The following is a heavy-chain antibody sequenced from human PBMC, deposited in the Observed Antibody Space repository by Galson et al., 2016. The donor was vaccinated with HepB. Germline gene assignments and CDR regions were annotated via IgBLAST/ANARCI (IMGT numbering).Heavy chain of an antibody. J-gene: IGHJ4*02. CDR2: IYSGGGT. V-gene: IGHV3-53*01. CDR3: ARARGGRLPDF. CDR1: GFSLSSNY. D-gene: IGHD3-10*01. Sequence: SLRLSCAVSGFSLSSNYVTWVRQTPGRGLEWVSIIYSGGGTHYADSLKGRFTISRDEFNGTVYLQMSSLRAEDTAVYYCARARGGRLPDFWGQGTLVTVSS.